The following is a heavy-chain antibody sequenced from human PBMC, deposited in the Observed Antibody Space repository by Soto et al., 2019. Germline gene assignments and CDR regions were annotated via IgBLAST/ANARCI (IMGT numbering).Heavy chain of an antibody. V-gene: IGHV5-10-1*01. CDR3: ARQPRSPRGYDFWSGYYTAAFDI. Sequence: GESLKISCKGSGYSFTSYWISWVRQMPGKGLEWMGRIDPSDSYTNYSPSFHGHVTISADKSISTAYLQWSSLKASDTAMYYCARQPRSPRGYDFWSGYYTAAFDIWGQGTMVTVSS. CDR1: GYSFTSYW. D-gene: IGHD3-3*01. J-gene: IGHJ3*02. CDR2: IDPSDSYT.